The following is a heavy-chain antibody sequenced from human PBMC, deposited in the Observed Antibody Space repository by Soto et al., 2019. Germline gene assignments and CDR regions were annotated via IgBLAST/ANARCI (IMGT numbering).Heavy chain of an antibody. J-gene: IGHJ4*02. V-gene: IGHV1-69*02. D-gene: IGHD4-17*01. CDR3: ARSGPRSTVTYDY. CDR2: IIPILGIA. Sequence: GASVKVSCKASVGTFSSYTISWVRQAPGQGPEWMGRIIPILGIANYAQKFQGRVTITADKSTSTAYMELSSLRSEDTAVYYCARSGPRSTVTYDYWGQGTLVTVSS. CDR1: VGTFSSYT.